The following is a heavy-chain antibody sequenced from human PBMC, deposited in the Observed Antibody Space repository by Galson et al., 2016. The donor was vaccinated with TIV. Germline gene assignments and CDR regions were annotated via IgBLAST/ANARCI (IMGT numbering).Heavy chain of an antibody. CDR2: INTGNADT. J-gene: IGHJ4*02. V-gene: IGHV1-3*04. CDR3: ARVPRRAPDY. CDR1: GYTFTIHP. Sequence: SVKVSCKASGYTFTIHPIHWMRQAPGQRLEWLGLINTGNADTKYSQKFQGRVTFTRDTSARSAYMELSSLRPEDTAVYYCARVPRRAPDYWGRGILVIVSS.